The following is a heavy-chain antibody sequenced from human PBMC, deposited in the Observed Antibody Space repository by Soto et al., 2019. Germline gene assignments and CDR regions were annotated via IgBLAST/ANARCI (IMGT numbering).Heavy chain of an antibody. CDR2: IYPGDSDA. Sequence: PGESLKISCKSSGYSFTSYWIGWVRQMPGKGLEWMGIIYPGDSDARYSPSFQGQVTISVDTSISTAYLQWSSLKASDTAMYYCARQPDYNILTGYFYYFDYWGPGTMVTVSS. CDR3: ARQPDYNILTGYFYYFDY. V-gene: IGHV5-51*01. J-gene: IGHJ4*02. D-gene: IGHD3-9*01. CDR1: GYSFTSYW.